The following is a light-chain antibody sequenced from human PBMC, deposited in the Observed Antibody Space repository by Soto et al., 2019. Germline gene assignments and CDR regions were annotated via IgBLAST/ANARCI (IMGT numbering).Light chain of an antibody. Sequence: DIPLTQSPSFLSASVGDRVTITCRASQGISSFLAWYQQKPGKAPKLLIYVASTLQSGVPSRFSGSGSGTEFTLTISSLQPEDVATYYCQQFNSYPLTFGGWTKVEIK. CDR1: QGISSF. CDR2: VAS. J-gene: IGKJ4*01. CDR3: QQFNSYPLT. V-gene: IGKV1-9*01.